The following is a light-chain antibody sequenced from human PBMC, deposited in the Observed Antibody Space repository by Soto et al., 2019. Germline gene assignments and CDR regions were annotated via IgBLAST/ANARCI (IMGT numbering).Light chain of an antibody. CDR3: QQYGSSHMYT. V-gene: IGKV3-20*01. CDR2: GAS. Sequence: EIVLTQSPGTLSLSPRERATLSCRASQSVSSSYLAWYQQKPGQAPRLLIYGASSRATGIPDRFSGSGSGTDFTLTISRLEPEDFAVYYCQQYGSSHMYTFGQGTK. J-gene: IGKJ2*01. CDR1: QSVSSSY.